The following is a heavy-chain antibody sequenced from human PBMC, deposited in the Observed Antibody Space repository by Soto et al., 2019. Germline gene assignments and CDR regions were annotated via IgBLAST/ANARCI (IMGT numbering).Heavy chain of an antibody. CDR2: SFHSGST. J-gene: IGHJ6*02. Sequence: QLQLQESGSRLVMPSQTLSLTCAVSGGSISSGGYFWSWIRQPPGKGLEWIGYSFHSGSTSYNPPLKIRVIISVDRSKNQFSLELSSVTTADTAVYYWARGDAGYYGMDVWGQGTTVTVSS. V-gene: IGHV4-30-2*01. CDR1: GGSISSGGYF. CDR3: ARGDAGYYGMDV.